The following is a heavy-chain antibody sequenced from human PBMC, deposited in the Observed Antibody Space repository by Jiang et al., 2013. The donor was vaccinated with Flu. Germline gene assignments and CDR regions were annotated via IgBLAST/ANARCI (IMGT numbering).Heavy chain of an antibody. J-gene: IGHJ3*02. CDR3: ARDGGDGYSWGGDAFDI. D-gene: IGHD5-24*01. Sequence: PGLVKPSETLSLTCTVSGVSISSYYWSWIRQPPGKGLEWIGYIYYSGSTNYNPSLKSRVTISVDTSKNQFSLKLSSVTAADTAVYYCARDGGDGYSWGGDAFDIWGQGTMVTVSS. V-gene: IGHV4-59*01. CDR1: GVSISSYY. CDR2: IYYSGST.